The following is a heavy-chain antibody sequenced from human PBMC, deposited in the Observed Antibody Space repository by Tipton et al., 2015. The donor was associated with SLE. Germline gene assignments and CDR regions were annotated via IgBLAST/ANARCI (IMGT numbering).Heavy chain of an antibody. CDR3: ARQQRFNWYFDY. CDR2: IYHSGST. Sequence: TLSLTCTVSAGSITSSSYYWAWLRQPPGKGLEWIGTIYHSGSTYYNPSLKSRVTISVDTSKNRFSLKLSSVTAADTAVYYCARQQRFNWYFDYWGQGALVTVSS. J-gene: IGHJ4*02. V-gene: IGHV4-39*07. D-gene: IGHD1-20*01. CDR1: AGSITSSSYY.